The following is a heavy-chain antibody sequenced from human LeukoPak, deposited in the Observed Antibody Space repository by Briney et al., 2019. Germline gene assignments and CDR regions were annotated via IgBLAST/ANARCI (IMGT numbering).Heavy chain of an antibody. J-gene: IGHJ4*02. Sequence: PSETLSLTCTVSGGSISNYYRSWIRQPPGKGLEWIGFIYYSGSTDYNPSLKSRVTISLDASKNQFSLRLRSVTAADTAVYYCARAAYRSNSEFDYWGQGTLVTVSS. D-gene: IGHD4-23*01. V-gene: IGHV4-59*01. CDR2: IYYSGST. CDR1: GGSISNYY. CDR3: ARAAYRSNSEFDY.